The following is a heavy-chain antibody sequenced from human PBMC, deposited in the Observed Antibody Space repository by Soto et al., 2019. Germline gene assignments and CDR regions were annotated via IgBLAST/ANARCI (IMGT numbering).Heavy chain of an antibody. CDR1: GLTVSISA. CDR2: SSPSGV. V-gene: IGHV3-23*01. CDR3: ARLTTS. Sequence: GGARSLSCASLGLTVSISAMSWVRQAPGKGLEWVSTSSPSGVYYTDSVMGRFTISRDNSKNTLYLQMNSLRVEDTAIYYCARLTTSWGQGALVTVSS. J-gene: IGHJ5*02.